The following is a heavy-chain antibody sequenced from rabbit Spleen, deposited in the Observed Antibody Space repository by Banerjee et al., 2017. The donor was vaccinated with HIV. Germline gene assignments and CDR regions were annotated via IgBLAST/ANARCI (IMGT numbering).Heavy chain of an antibody. Sequence: QEQLEESGGGLVQPGGSLKLSCKASGFDFSAYGVSWVRQAPGKGLEWIGYIDPVFGSTYYASWVNGRFTISSHNAQNTLYLQLNSLTAADTATYFCAREGYSYDDYGDYDLWGPGTLVTVS. V-gene: IGHV1S47*01. D-gene: IGHD2-1*01. CDR3: AREGYSYDDYGDYDL. CDR2: IDPVFGST. J-gene: IGHJ6*01. CDR1: GFDFSAYG.